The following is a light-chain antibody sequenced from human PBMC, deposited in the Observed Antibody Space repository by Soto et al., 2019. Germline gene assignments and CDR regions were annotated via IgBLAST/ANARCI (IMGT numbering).Light chain of an antibody. CDR3: QQYSSSPPMYT. J-gene: IGKJ2*01. V-gene: IGKV3-20*01. Sequence: EIVLTQSPGTLSLSPGERATLSCRASQSVSSSYLAWYQQKPGQAPRLLIYDESRRATGSPDRFSGSGSGADFTLTISRLEPEDFAVYYCQQYSSSPPMYTFGQGTKLEIK. CDR1: QSVSSSY. CDR2: DES.